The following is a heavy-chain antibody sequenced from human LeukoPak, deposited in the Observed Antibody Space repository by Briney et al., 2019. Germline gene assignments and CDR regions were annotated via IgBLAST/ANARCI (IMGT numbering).Heavy chain of an antibody. V-gene: IGHV3-23*01. CDR3: AKKPGYGYAFDI. Sequence: GGSLRLSCAAAGLTLSNYAMSWVRQAPGKGLECVSAISGSDGITYYSDSEEGRFTISRDNSKNTLYLQMNSLRAEDTAVYYCAKKPGYGYAFDIWGQGTMVTVSS. J-gene: IGHJ3*02. D-gene: IGHD5-18*01. CDR2: ISGSDGIT. CDR1: GLTLSNYA.